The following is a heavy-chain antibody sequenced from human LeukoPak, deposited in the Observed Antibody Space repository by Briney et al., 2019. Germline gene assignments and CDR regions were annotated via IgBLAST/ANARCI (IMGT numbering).Heavy chain of an antibody. CDR2: ISSSSSSYI. D-gene: IGHD6-13*01. J-gene: IGHJ4*02. CDR1: GFTFSSYS. Sequence: GGSLRLSCAASGFTFSSYSMNWVRQAPGKGLEWVSSISSSSSSYIYYADSVKGRFTISRDNAKNSLYLRMNSLRAEDTAVYYCARYPAAAGLEDYWGQGTLVTVSS. CDR3: ARYPAAAGLEDY. V-gene: IGHV3-21*01.